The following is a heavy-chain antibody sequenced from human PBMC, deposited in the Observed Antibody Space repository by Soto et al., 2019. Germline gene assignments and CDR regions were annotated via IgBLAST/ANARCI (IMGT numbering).Heavy chain of an antibody. Sequence: GSLRLSCAASGFTFSGSAMHWVRQASGKGLEWVGRIRSKANSYATAYAASVKGRFTISRDDSKNTAYLQMNSLKTEDTAVYYCTSFSWGECSLGDAFYTWGKGKMATV. CDR3: TSFSWGECSLGDAFYT. D-gene: IGHD3-10*02. V-gene: IGHV3-73*01. J-gene: IGHJ3*02. CDR1: GFTFSGSA. CDR2: IRSKANSYAT.